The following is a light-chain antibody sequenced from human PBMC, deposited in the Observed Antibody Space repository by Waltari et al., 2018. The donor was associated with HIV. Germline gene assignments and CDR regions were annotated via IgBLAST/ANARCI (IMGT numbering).Light chain of an antibody. V-gene: IGKV2-28*01. Sequence: DIVMTKSPLSLLFTPGESSSISCRSSQTLLYSNGYKYWDWYQQKPWQSPRLLIYKTSNRTSGVSDRFGGSASGTDFTRRISRVEAEDVGVYYCMQALQAHSFGQGNKLEIK. CDR1: QTLLYSNGYKY. CDR2: KTS. J-gene: IGKJ2*01. CDR3: MQALQAHS.